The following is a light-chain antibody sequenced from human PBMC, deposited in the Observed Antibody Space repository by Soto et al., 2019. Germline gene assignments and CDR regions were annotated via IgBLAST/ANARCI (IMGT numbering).Light chain of an antibody. V-gene: IGLV2-14*01. CDR3: SSYTTSNTRQIV. Sequence: QSALTQPASVSGAPGQSIPLSCTGTSSDVGGYNYVSWYQQHPGKAPKFMIYDVSNRPSGVSNRFSGSKSGNTASLTISGLQAEDEADYYCSSYTTSNTRQIVFGTGTKVTVL. J-gene: IGLJ1*01. CDR2: DVS. CDR1: SSDVGGYNY.